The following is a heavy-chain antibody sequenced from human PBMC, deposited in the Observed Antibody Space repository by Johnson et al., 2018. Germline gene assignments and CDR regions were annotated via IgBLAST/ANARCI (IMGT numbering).Heavy chain of an antibody. V-gene: IGHV4-39*01. J-gene: IGHJ6*02. D-gene: IGHD3-10*01. Sequence: QVQLQESGPGLVKPSETLSLTCTVSGGSISSSSYYWGWIRQPPGKGLEWIGSLYYSGSTYYNPSLKSRATISVDTSKNQFSLKLSPVTAADTAVYYCARQGFGYYYGSGSQSRGGIYYYGMDVWGQGTTVTVSS. CDR2: LYYSGST. CDR1: GGSISSSSYY. CDR3: ARQGFGYYYGSGSQSRGGIYYYGMDV.